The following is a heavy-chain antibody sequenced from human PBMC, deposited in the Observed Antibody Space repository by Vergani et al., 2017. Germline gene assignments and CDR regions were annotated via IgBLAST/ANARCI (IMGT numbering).Heavy chain of an antibody. Sequence: QVQLVQSGAEVKKPGSSVKVSCKASGGTFSSYAISWVRQAPGQGLEWMGGIIPIFGTANYAQKFQGRVTITADESTSTAYMELSSLRSEDTAVYYCASELRYFDWLLNYYYYGMDVWGQGTTVTVSS. CDR1: GGTFSSYA. J-gene: IGHJ6*02. V-gene: IGHV1-69*01. CDR3: ASELRYFDWLLNYYYYGMDV. D-gene: IGHD3-9*01. CDR2: IIPIFGTA.